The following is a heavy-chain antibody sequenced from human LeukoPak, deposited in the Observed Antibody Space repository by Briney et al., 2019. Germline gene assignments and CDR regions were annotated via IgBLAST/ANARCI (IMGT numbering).Heavy chain of an antibody. J-gene: IGHJ6*03. CDR3: ARDQQQLGLYYYYMDV. Sequence: GGSLRLSCAASGFTFSSYGMHWVRQAPGKGLEWVAFIRYDGSNKYYADSVKGRFTISRDNAKNSLYLQMNSLRAEDTAVYYCARDQQQLGLYYYYMDVWGKGTTVTISS. D-gene: IGHD6-13*01. CDR2: IRYDGSNK. CDR1: GFTFSSYG. V-gene: IGHV3-30*02.